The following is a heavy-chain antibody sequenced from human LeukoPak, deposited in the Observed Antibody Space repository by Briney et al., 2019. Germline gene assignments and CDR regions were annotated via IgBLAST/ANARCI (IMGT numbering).Heavy chain of an antibody. Sequence: GALRLSCAGSESAFTLSGMNWIRQAPGKGLEWVSSISSGSRWIHYADSVKGRFTISRDYAKKSLYLQMSGLRVEDTAVYFCARERYCGDLSCGTYYFESWGQGTLVTVSS. V-gene: IGHV3-21*01. D-gene: IGHD2-21*01. CDR3: ARERYCGDLSCGTYYFES. J-gene: IGHJ4*02. CDR2: ISSGSRWI. CDR1: ESAFTLSG.